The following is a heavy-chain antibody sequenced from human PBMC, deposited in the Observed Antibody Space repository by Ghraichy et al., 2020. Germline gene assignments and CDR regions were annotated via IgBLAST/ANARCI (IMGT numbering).Heavy chain of an antibody. D-gene: IGHD2-21*01. J-gene: IGHJ4*02. CDR3: ARASGWVIDY. Sequence: GGSLRLSCAASGFTLSEYWMNWVRQAPGKGPEWVAIIKQDGSEKHYVDSVKGRFTISRDNAKNSLHLQMNSLRVDDTAVYYCARASGWVIDYWGQGNLVTVSS. CDR2: IKQDGSEK. V-gene: IGHV3-7*04. CDR1: GFTLSEYW.